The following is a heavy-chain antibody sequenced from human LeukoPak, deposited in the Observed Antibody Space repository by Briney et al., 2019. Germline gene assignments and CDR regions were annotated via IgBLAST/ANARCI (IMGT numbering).Heavy chain of an antibody. V-gene: IGHV6-1*01. CDR3: ARGVFTRALDF. D-gene: IGHD3-10*01. J-gene: IGHJ4*02. CDR2: TYCRSKWSN. Sequence: SQTLPLTCAISGDSVSSTSVTWHWLRQSPSRGLEWLGRTYCRSKWSNDYALSVRGRMTINPDTSKNQFSLQLNSGTPEDTAVYYCARGVFTRALDFWGQGTLVTVSS. CDR1: GDSVSSTSVT.